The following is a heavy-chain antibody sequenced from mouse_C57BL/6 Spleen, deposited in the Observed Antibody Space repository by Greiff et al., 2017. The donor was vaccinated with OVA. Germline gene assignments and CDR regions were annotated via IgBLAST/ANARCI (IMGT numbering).Heavy chain of an antibody. CDR2: IWSGGST. CDR3: SKEVYYGNPYALVY. Sequence: VQLQQSGPGLVPPSQRLSITCTVSGFSFTSYGVPWVRQSPGKGLEWLGVIWSGGSTDYNAAFMSRLSITKDNSKSQVFFKMNSLQADDTAIYYCSKEVYYGNPYALVYWGQGTSVTVAS. D-gene: IGHD2-1*01. V-gene: IGHV2-5*01. J-gene: IGHJ4*01. CDR1: GFSFTSYG.